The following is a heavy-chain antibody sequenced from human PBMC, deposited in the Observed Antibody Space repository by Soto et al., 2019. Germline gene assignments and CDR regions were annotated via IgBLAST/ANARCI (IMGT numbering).Heavy chain of an antibody. Sequence: PSETLSLTCTVSGGSISSGDYYWSWIRQPPGKGLEWIGYIYYSGSTYYNPSLKSRVTISVDTSKNQFSLKLSSVTAADTAVYYCARGRVAAAGSWSDYWFDPWGQGTLVTVSS. CDR3: ARGRVAAAGSWSDYWFDP. CDR1: GGSISSGDYY. CDR2: IYYSGST. D-gene: IGHD6-13*01. J-gene: IGHJ5*02. V-gene: IGHV4-30-4*01.